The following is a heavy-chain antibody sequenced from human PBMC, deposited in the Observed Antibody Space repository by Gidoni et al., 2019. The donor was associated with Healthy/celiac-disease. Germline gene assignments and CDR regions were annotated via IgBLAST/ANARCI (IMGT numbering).Heavy chain of an antibody. D-gene: IGHD5-18*01. CDR1: GGSFSGYY. CDR3: ARDRGYSYGWFDY. J-gene: IGHJ4*02. Sequence: LLKPSETLSLTCAVYGGSFSGYYWSWIRQPPGKGLEWIGEINHSGSTNDNPYLKSRVTISGDTSKNQFSLKLSSVTAADTAVYYCARDRGYSYGWFDYWGQGTLVTVSS. V-gene: IGHV4-34*01. CDR2: INHSGST.